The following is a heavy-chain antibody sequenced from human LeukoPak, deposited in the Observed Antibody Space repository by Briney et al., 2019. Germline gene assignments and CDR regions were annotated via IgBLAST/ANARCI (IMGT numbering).Heavy chain of an antibody. Sequence: ASVKVSCKASGYTFTSYAMHWVRQAPGQRLEWMGWMNPNSGNTGYAQKFQGRVTMTRNTSISTAYMELSSLRSEDTAVYYCARLSTFDPWGQGTLVTVSS. CDR1: GYTFTSYA. CDR2: MNPNSGNT. CDR3: ARLSTFDP. D-gene: IGHD2/OR15-2a*01. J-gene: IGHJ5*02. V-gene: IGHV1-8*02.